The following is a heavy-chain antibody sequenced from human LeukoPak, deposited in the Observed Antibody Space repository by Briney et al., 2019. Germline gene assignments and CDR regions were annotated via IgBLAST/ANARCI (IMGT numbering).Heavy chain of an antibody. V-gene: IGHV4-4*02. CDR2: TSHSGST. CDR1: GGSISDLNW. Sequence: SETLSLTCAVSGGSISDLNWWTWVRQPPGKGLEWIGETSHSGSTNYSPSLKSRVTISVDRSKNQFSLKLSSVTAADTAVYYCARNGGNSDFAYWGQGTLVTVSS. J-gene: IGHJ4*02. CDR3: ARNGGNSDFAY. D-gene: IGHD4-23*01.